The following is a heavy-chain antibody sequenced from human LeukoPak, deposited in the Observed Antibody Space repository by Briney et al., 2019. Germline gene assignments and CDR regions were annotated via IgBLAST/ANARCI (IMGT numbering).Heavy chain of an antibody. D-gene: IGHD6-13*01. Sequence: GGSLRLSCVASGFTFATNDLSWVRQAPGKGLEWISVIIGSRGDAYYADSVKGRFTMSRDTSRNMLYLQMNGLRAGDTAFYYCAKVAVWDRSSWYTDYWGQGTLVTVSS. CDR3: AKVAVWDRSSWYTDY. V-gene: IGHV3-23*01. CDR1: GFTFATND. J-gene: IGHJ4*02. CDR2: IIGSRGDA.